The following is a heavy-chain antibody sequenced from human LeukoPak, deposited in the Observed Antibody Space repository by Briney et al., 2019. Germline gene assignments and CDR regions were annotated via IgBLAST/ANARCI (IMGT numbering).Heavy chain of an antibody. Sequence: GGSLRLSCAASGSSFSTYWMHWVRQAPGKGLVWVSRINSGGSSTSYADSEKGRFTISRDNAKNTLYLQMNSLRAEDTAVYYCAKAPGPYSNYYFDYWGQGTLVTVSS. CDR1: GSSFSTYW. CDR2: INSGGSST. V-gene: IGHV3-74*01. CDR3: AKAPGPYSNYYFDY. J-gene: IGHJ4*02. D-gene: IGHD4-11*01.